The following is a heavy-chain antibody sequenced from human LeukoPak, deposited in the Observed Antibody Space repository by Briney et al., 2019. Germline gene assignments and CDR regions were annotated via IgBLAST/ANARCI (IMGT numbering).Heavy chain of an antibody. V-gene: IGHV4-34*01. CDR3: ARERASNNHDNWFDP. Sequence: KPSKTLSLTCAVYGASFNDYYWSWIRHSPTKGLEWIGEVNHSGSAKYNPSLRSRVTISADKSKKQFFLRLSPVAAADSGVYYCARERASNNHDNWFDPWGQGTLVTVSS. CDR1: GASFNDYY. CDR2: VNHSGSA. J-gene: IGHJ5*02.